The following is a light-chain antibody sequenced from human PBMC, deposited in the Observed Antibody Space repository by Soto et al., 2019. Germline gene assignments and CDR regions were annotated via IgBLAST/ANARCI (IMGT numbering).Light chain of an antibody. Sequence: IQLTQSPSSLSASVGDRVTITCLASQGISSRLAWCQQKPGKAPQLLIYDASSLESGVPSRFSGSGSGTDFTLTISSLEPEDFAVYCCQQRSNWPLTFGQGTRLEIK. V-gene: IGKV1-13*02. CDR1: QGISSR. J-gene: IGKJ5*01. CDR3: QQRSNWPLT. CDR2: DAS.